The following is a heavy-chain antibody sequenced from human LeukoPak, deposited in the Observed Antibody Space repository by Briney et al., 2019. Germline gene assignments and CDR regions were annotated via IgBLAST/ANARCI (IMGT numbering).Heavy chain of an antibody. J-gene: IGHJ6*03. CDR1: RFTFGDYA. Sequence: GGSLRLSCTASRFTFGDYAMSWVRQAPGKGLEWVGFIRSKAYGGTTEYAASVKGRFTISRDDSKSIAYLQMNSLKTEDTAVYYCTRDQRRDGYNYLYYYYYMDVWGKGTTVTVSS. CDR2: IRSKAYGGTT. V-gene: IGHV3-49*04. D-gene: IGHD5-24*01. CDR3: TRDQRRDGYNYLYYYYYMDV.